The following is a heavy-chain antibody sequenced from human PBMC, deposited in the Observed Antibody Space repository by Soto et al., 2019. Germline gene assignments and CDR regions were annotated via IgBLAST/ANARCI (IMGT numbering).Heavy chain of an antibody. Sequence: PGGSLRLSCAASGFTFSSYAMSWVRQAPGKGLEWVSAISGSGGSTYYADSVKGRFTISRDNSKNTLYLQMNSLRAEDTAVYYCAKLSTYYYDSSGYYLASPKSPPYYFDYWGQGTLVTVSS. CDR1: GFTFSSYA. J-gene: IGHJ4*02. CDR3: AKLSTYYYDSSGYYLASPKSPPYYFDY. D-gene: IGHD3-22*01. CDR2: ISGSGGST. V-gene: IGHV3-23*01.